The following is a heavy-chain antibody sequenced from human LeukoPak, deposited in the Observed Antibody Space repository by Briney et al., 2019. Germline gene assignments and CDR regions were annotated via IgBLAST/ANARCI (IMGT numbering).Heavy chain of an antibody. J-gene: IGHJ4*02. CDR2: ILSGGDTA. CDR1: GFIFSDYA. Sequence: AGGSLRLSCTASGFIFSDYAMSWVRQAPGKGLEWVSSILSGGDTASYADPVRGRFTISRHNSKNTLYLEMNSLRAEDTAIYYCAKDLISPRRVGSSEKLDYWGQGTLVTVSS. V-gene: IGHV3-23*01. D-gene: IGHD3-10*01. CDR3: AKDLISPRRVGSSEKLDY.